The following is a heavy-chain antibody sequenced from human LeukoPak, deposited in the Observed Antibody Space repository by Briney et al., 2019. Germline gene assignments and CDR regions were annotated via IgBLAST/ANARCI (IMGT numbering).Heavy chain of an antibody. D-gene: IGHD3-22*01. CDR1: GFTFTNYV. CDR2: ISGSGRST. Sequence: PGGSLRLSCAASGFTFTNYVMSWVRQAPERGLEWVSGISGSGRSTYYADFVKGRFTISRDNSMNTLYLQMNSLRAEDTAVYFCAKGRGSSGRQYFQDWGQGTLVTVSS. CDR3: AKGRGSSGRQYFQD. V-gene: IGHV3-23*01. J-gene: IGHJ1*01.